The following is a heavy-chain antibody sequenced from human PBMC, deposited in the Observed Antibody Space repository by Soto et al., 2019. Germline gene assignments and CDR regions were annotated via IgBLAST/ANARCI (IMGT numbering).Heavy chain of an antibody. CDR1: GYSISSGYY. D-gene: IGHD6-19*01. Sequence: PSETLSLTCAVSGYSISSGYYWGWVRQPPGKGLEWIGSIHHSGSTYYNPSLKSRVTISVDTSKNQFSLKLKSGTAADTAVYFCARADSSGPGYWFDPWGQGTLVTVSS. CDR3: ARADSSGPGYWFDP. CDR2: IHHSGST. J-gene: IGHJ5*02. V-gene: IGHV4-38-2*01.